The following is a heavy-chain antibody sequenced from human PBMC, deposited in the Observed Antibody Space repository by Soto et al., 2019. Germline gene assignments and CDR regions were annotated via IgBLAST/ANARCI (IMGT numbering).Heavy chain of an antibody. J-gene: IGHJ5*02. CDR1: GYTFTSYG. V-gene: IGHV1-18*01. CDR2: ISAYNGNT. D-gene: IGHD1-7*01. CDR3: ARAVSWNYGTVGLVWFDP. Sequence: GASVKVSCKASGYTFTSYGISWVRQAPGQGLEWMGWISAYNGNTNYAQKLQGRVTMTTDTSTSTAYMELRSLRSDDTAVYYCARAVSWNYGTVGLVWFDPWGQGTLVTVSS.